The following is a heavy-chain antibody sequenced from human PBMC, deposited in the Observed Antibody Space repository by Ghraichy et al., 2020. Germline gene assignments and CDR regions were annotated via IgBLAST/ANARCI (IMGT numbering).Heavy chain of an antibody. CDR2: INPSGGST. Sequence: ASVKVSCKASGYTFTSYYMHWVRQAPGQGLEWMGIINPSGGSTSYAQKFQGRVTMTRDTSTSTVYMELSSLRSEDTAVYYCARAYNPTTSTMVQGVPWYFDLWGRGTLVTVSS. CDR3: ARAYNPTTSTMVQGVPWYFDL. V-gene: IGHV1-46*01. D-gene: IGHD3-10*01. J-gene: IGHJ2*01. CDR1: GYTFTSYY.